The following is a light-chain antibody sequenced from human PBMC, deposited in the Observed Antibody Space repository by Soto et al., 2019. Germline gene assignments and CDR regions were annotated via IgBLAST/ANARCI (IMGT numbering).Light chain of an antibody. CDR1: QSVGRN. Sequence: EIVVTQSPGILSVSPGDRATLSCRASQSVGRNLAWYQQKPGQAPTLLIYAASTRATGLPARFSGSGSGTDFTLTISSLQSEDFAVYYCQEYSKWPLFTFGRGTRVEIK. CDR3: QEYSKWPLFT. V-gene: IGKV3-15*01. CDR2: AAS. J-gene: IGKJ3*01.